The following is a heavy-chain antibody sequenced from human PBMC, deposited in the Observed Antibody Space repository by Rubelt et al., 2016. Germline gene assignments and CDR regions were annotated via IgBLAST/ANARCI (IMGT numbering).Heavy chain of an antibody. Sequence: GLEWIGYIYYSGSTNYSPSLKSRVTISLDTSKKQFSLNLSSVTAADTAVYYCARDHTVTTAGSIGPWGQGTLVTVSS. V-gene: IGHV4-59*12. CDR2: IYYSGST. D-gene: IGHD4-17*01. CDR3: ARDHTVTTAGSIGP. J-gene: IGHJ5*02.